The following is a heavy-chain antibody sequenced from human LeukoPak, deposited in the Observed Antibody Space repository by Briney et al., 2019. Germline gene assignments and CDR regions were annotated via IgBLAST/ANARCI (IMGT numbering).Heavy chain of an antibody. CDR2: FDPEDGET. Sequence: ASVMVSFKVSGYTLTELSMHWVRQAPGKGLEGMGGFDPEDGETIYAQKFQGRVTMTDDTSTDTAYMELSSLRSEDTAVYYCATDLSLDPWGQGTLVTVSS. J-gene: IGHJ5*02. CDR1: GYTLTELS. V-gene: IGHV1-24*01. CDR3: ATDLSLDP.